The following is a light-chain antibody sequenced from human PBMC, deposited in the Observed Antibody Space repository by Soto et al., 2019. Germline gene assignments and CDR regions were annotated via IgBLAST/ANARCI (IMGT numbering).Light chain of an antibody. V-gene: IGLV1-44*01. CDR3: VAWDDSLNGYVV. CDR2: SNN. Sequence: QSVLTQPPSASGTPGQRVTISCSGSSSNIGSNTVNWYQQLPGTAPKLVIYSNNQRPSGVPARFSGSTSGTSAALAISGLQSEDEADYYCVAWDDSLNGYVVFGGGTKLTVL. J-gene: IGLJ2*01. CDR1: SSNIGSNT.